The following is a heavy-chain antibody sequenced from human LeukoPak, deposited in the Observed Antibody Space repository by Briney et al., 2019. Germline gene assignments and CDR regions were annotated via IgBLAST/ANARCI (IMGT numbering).Heavy chain of an antibody. Sequence: ASVKVSCKASGYTFTSYYMHWVRQAPGQGLEWMGIINPSGGSTNYAQKFQGRVTMTRDTSTNTVYMELSSLRSEDTAVYYCARHGYYYDSSGYPYYFDYWGQGTLVTVSS. J-gene: IGHJ4*02. D-gene: IGHD3-22*01. CDR2: INPSGGST. CDR3: ARHGYYYDSSGYPYYFDY. V-gene: IGHV1-46*01. CDR1: GYTFTSYY.